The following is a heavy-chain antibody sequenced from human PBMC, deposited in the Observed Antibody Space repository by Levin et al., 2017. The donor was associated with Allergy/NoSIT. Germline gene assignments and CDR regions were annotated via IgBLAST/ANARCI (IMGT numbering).Heavy chain of an antibody. D-gene: IGHD2-2*01. J-gene: IGHJ4*02. CDR1: GGSISSYY. Sequence: SETLSLTCTVSGGSISSYYWSWIRQPPGKGLEWIGYIYYSGSTNYNPSLKSRVTISVDTSKNQFSLKLSSVTAADTAVYYCARHRYCSSTSCYGGVGYFDYWGQGTLVTVSS. CDR2: IYYSGST. CDR3: ARHRYCSSTSCYGGVGYFDY. V-gene: IGHV4-59*08.